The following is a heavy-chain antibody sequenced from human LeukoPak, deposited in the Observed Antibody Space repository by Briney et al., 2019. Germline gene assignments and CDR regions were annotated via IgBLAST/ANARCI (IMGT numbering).Heavy chain of an antibody. D-gene: IGHD3-10*02. V-gene: IGHV3-21*01. Sequence: GGSLRLSCAASGFTFSSYSMNWVRQAPGKGLEWVSSISSSSSYIYYADSVKGRFTNSRDNAKNSLYLQMNSLRAEDTAVYYCAELGITMIGGVWGKGTTVTISS. CDR1: GFTFSSYS. CDR3: AELGITMIGGV. J-gene: IGHJ6*04. CDR2: ISSSSSYI.